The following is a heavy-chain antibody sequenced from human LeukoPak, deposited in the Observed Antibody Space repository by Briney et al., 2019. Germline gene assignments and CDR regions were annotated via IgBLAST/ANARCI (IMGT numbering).Heavy chain of an antibody. CDR1: GFTFSSYA. Sequence: PGGSLRLSCAASGFTFSSYAMSWARQAPGKGLEWVSAISGSGGSTYYADSVKGRFTISRDNSKNTLYLQMNSLRAEDTAVYYCAKVGPSSGYYYVPVGVYYFDYWSQGTLVTVSS. V-gene: IGHV3-23*01. CDR2: ISGSGGST. J-gene: IGHJ4*02. CDR3: AKVGPSSGYYYVPVGVYYFDY. D-gene: IGHD3-22*01.